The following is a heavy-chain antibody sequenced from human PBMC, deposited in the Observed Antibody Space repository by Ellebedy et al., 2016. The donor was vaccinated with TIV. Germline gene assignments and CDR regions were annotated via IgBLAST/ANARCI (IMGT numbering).Heavy chain of an antibody. CDR2: ISYDGSNK. CDR1: GFSFSSYG. Sequence: GESLKISCTVSGFSFSSYGMHWVRQAPGKGLEWAAIISYDGSNKYYGDSVKGRFTISRDNSKNRLYLQMNSLRAEDTAVYYCAKGDTSMVAYYYYGIDIWGQGTTVTVSS. V-gene: IGHV3-30*18. J-gene: IGHJ6*02. CDR3: AKGDTSMVAYYYYGIDI. D-gene: IGHD5-18*01.